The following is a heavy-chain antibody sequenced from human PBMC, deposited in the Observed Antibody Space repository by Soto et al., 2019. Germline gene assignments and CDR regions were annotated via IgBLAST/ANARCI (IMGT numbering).Heavy chain of an antibody. J-gene: IGHJ4*02. CDR1: GGSISSYY. CDR2: IYYSGST. V-gene: IGHV4-59*12. Sequence: SETLSLTCTVSGGSISSYYWSWIRQPPGKGLEWIGYIYYSGSTNYNPSLKSRVTISVDTSKNQFSLKLSSVTAADTAVYYCARTAVREDYFDYWGQGTLVTVSS. CDR3: ARTAVREDYFDY.